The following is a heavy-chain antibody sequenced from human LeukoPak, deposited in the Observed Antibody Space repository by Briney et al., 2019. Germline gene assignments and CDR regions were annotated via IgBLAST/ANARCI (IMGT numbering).Heavy chain of an antibody. Sequence: PSETLSLTCTVSGDSISSSSYSWGWIRQPPGKGLEYIGSSSYSGSTYYNPSLKSRVTISVDTSKDQFSLNLNSVTAADTAVYYCSSTIRGWYGVGDYWGQGVLVTVSS. D-gene: IGHD6-19*01. J-gene: IGHJ4*02. CDR3: SSTIRGWYGVGDY. CDR1: GDSISSSSYS. CDR2: SSYSGST. V-gene: IGHV4-39*01.